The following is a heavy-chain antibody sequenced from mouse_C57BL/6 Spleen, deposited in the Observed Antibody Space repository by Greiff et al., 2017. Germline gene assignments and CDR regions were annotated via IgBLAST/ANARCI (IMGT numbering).Heavy chain of an antibody. CDR3: VRQGGTGPYYFDY. V-gene: IGHV10-1*01. D-gene: IGHD4-1*01. CDR1: GFSFNTYA. CDR2: IRSKSNNYAT. Sequence: EVHLVESGGGLVQPKGSLKLSCAASGFSFNTYAMNWVRQAPGKGLEWVARIRSKSNNYATYYADSVKDRFTISRDDSESMLYLQMNNLKTEDTAMYYCVRQGGTGPYYFDYWGQGTTLTVSS. J-gene: IGHJ2*01.